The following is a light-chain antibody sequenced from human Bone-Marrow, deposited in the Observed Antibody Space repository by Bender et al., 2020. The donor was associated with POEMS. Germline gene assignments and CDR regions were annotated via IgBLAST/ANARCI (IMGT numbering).Light chain of an antibody. Sequence: QSVLTQPPSASGTLGQRVTISCSGGSSNIGAHAVNWYQHLPGTAPKLLIYSSHRRPSEVPDRFSGSRSGTSASLAISGLQSEDEADYYCAVWDDCLNGWVFGGGTKLTVL. CDR1: SSNIGAHA. CDR2: SSH. V-gene: IGLV1-44*01. J-gene: IGLJ3*02. CDR3: AVWDDCLNGWV.